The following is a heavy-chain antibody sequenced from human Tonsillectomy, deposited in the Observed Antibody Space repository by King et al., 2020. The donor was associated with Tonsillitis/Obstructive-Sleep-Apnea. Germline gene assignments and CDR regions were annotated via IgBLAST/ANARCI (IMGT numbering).Heavy chain of an antibody. J-gene: IGHJ5*02. V-gene: IGHV3-21*01. Sequence: DVQLVQSGGGLVKPGGSLRLSCAASGFTFSSYSMNWVRQAPGKGLEWVSSISSSSSYIYYADSVKGRFTISRDNAKNSLYLQMNSLRAEDTAVYYCARDSGPYCSSTSCSPASFDPWGQGTLVTVSS. D-gene: IGHD2-2*01. CDR1: GFTFSSYS. CDR2: ISSSSSYI. CDR3: ARDSGPYCSSTSCSPASFDP.